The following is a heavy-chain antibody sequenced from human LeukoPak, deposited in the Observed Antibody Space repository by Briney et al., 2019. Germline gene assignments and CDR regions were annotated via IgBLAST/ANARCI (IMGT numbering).Heavy chain of an antibody. CDR3: AKPDSSTWYGRGFDF. CDR1: GFTFSSYA. CDR2: ISASGGST. D-gene: IGHD6-13*01. J-gene: IGHJ4*02. V-gene: IGHV3-23*01. Sequence: GGSLRLSCAASGFTFSSYAMSWVRQAPGKGLEWVSAISASGGSTYYADSVKGRFTISRDNSKNTLYLQMNSLGAEDTAVYYCAKPDSSTWYGRGFDFWGQGTLVIVSS.